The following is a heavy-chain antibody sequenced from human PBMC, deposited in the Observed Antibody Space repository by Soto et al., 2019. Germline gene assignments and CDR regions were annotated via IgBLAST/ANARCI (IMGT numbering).Heavy chain of an antibody. Sequence: GASVKVSCKASGFTFTSSAMQWVRQARGQRLEWIGWIVVGSGNTNYAQKFQERVTITRDMSTSTAYMELSSLRSEDTAVYYCAAGYYDILTGYYMVGAIDAFDIWGQGTMVT. CDR3: AAGYYDILTGYYMVGAIDAFDI. D-gene: IGHD3-9*01. CDR2: IVVGSGNT. CDR1: GFTFTSSA. J-gene: IGHJ3*02. V-gene: IGHV1-58*02.